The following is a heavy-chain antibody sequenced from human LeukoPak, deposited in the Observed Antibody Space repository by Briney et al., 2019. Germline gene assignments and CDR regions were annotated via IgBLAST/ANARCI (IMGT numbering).Heavy chain of an antibody. Sequence: GGSLRLSCAASGFTFDDYAMHWVRQAPGEGLEWVSGISWNSGSIGYADSVKGRFTISRDNAKNSLYLQMNSLRAEDTALYYCAKSYYYDTPAAFDIWGQGTMVTVSS. D-gene: IGHD3-22*01. J-gene: IGHJ3*02. CDR1: GFTFDDYA. V-gene: IGHV3-9*01. CDR2: ISWNSGSI. CDR3: AKSYYYDTPAAFDI.